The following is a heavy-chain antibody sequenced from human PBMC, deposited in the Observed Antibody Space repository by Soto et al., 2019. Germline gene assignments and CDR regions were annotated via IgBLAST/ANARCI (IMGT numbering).Heavy chain of an antibody. CDR1: GGTFSSYA. CDR3: AKVRAVSIAAAGTGFDY. CDR2: IIPIFGTA. D-gene: IGHD6-13*01. Sequence: QVQLVQSGAEVKKPGSSVKVSCKASGGTFSSYAISWVRQAPGQGLEWMGGIIPIFGTANYAQKFQGRVTITADKPTSTAYMELGSLSSEDTAVYYCAKVRAVSIAAAGTGFDYWGQGTLVTVSS. J-gene: IGHJ4*02. V-gene: IGHV1-69*06.